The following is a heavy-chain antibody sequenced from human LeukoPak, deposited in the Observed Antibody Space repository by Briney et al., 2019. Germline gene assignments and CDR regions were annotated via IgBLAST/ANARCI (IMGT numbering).Heavy chain of an antibody. CDR3: ARCALSRSGYYYYYYYMDV. CDR1: GFTFSSYA. J-gene: IGHJ6*03. CDR2: ISSNGGST. Sequence: GGSLRLSCAASGFTFSSYAMHWVRQAPGKGLEYVSAISSNGGSTYYANSVKGRFTISRDNSKNTLYLQMGSLRAEDMAVYYCARCALSRSGYYYYYYYMDVWGKGTTVTVSS. V-gene: IGHV3-64*01. D-gene: IGHD3-22*01.